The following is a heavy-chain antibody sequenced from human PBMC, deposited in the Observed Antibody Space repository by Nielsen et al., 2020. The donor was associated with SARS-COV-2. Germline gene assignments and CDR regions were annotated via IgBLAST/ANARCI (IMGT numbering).Heavy chain of an antibody. J-gene: IGHJ6*02. CDR3: ARFPLPLWFGELLSPTDYYYYYGMDV. D-gene: IGHD3-10*01. V-gene: IGHV1-69*13. CDR1: GGTFSSYA. CDR2: IIPIFGTA. Sequence: SVKVSCKASGGTFSSYAISWVRQAPGQGLEWMGGIIPIFGTANYAQKFQGRVTITADESTSTAYMELSSLRSEDTAVYYCARFPLPLWFGELLSPTDYYYYYGMDVWGQGTTVTVSS.